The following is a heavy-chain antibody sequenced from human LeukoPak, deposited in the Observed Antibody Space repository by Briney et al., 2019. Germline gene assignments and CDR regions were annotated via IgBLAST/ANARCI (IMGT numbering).Heavy chain of an antibody. Sequence: PSETLSLTCTVSGGSISSSSYYWGWIRQPPGKGLEWIGSIYYSGSTYYNPSLKSRVTISVDTSKNQFSLKLSSVTAADPALYYCARNSAGYDYVWGSYRDYYFDYWGQGTLVTVSS. D-gene: IGHD3-16*02. CDR3: ARNSAGYDYVWGSYRDYYFDY. CDR2: IYYSGST. J-gene: IGHJ4*02. V-gene: IGHV4-39*07. CDR1: GGSISSSSYY.